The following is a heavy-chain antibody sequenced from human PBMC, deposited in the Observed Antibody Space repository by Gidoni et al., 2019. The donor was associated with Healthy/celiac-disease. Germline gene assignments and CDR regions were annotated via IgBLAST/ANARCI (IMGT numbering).Heavy chain of an antibody. CDR1: GFTFSSYG. V-gene: IGHV3-30*18. J-gene: IGHJ6*03. CDR2: ISYDGSNK. Sequence: QVQLVESGGGVVQPGRSLRLSCAASGFTFSSYGMHWVRQAPGKGLEWVAVISYDGSNKYYADSVKGRFTISRDNSKNTLYLQMNSLRAEDTAVYYCAKADDFWSGPNYMDVWGKGTTVTVSS. CDR3: AKADDFWSGPNYMDV. D-gene: IGHD3-3*01.